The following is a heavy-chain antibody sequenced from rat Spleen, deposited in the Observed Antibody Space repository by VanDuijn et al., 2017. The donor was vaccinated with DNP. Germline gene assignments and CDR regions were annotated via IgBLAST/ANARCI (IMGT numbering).Heavy chain of an antibody. CDR1: GFSLTSHS. D-gene: IGHD1-1*01. J-gene: IGHJ2*01. Sequence: QVQLKESGPGLVQPSQTLSLTCTVSGFSLTSHSVSWVRQPPGEGLEWIAAMSSGGNTYYNSALKSRLSISRDTSKSQVFLKMNSLQTEDTAMYFCARVTDYWGQGVMVTVSS. CDR2: MSSGGNT. V-gene: IGHV2-6*01. CDR3: ARVTDY.